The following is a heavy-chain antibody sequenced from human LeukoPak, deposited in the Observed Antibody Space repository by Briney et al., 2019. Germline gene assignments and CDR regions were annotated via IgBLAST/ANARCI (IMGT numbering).Heavy chain of an antibody. D-gene: IGHD3-10*01. Sequence: GGSLRLSCAASGFSFSTYSMNWVRQAPGKGLEWVSYIVGSSSTIYYADSVKGRFTISRDNSKNTLYLQMNSLRAEDTAVYYCAKGPPRARGVIITAGKYYFDYWGQGTLVTVSS. CDR2: IVGSSSTI. J-gene: IGHJ4*02. CDR1: GFSFSTYS. CDR3: AKGPPRARGVIITAGKYYFDY. V-gene: IGHV3-48*01.